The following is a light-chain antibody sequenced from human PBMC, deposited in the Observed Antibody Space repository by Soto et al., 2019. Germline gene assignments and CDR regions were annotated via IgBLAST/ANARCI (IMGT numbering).Light chain of an antibody. V-gene: IGKV3-15*01. J-gene: IGKJ1*01. CDR1: QSVSSN. CDR3: QQYNNWQWT. Sequence: EIALTQSPDTLSVSPGERATLSCLASQSVSSNLAWYQQKPGQAPRLLIYGASTRATGIPARFSGSGSGTEFTLTISSLQSEDFAVYYCQQYNNWQWTFGQGTKVDI. CDR2: GAS.